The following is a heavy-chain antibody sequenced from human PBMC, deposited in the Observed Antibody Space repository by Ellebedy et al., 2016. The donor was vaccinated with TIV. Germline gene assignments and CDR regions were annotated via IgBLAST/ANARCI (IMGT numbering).Heavy chain of an antibody. Sequence: GSLRLSCTVSGGSIKNNYWNWIRQPAGKGLEWIGRLYTGGIATYNPSLKGRVSISVDTSKNQVSLKVNSVTAADTAIYYCARVRFSPGWFDPWGQGTLVTVSS. CDR3: ARVRFSPGWFDP. CDR2: LYTGGIA. CDR1: GGSIKNNY. J-gene: IGHJ5*02. V-gene: IGHV4-4*07.